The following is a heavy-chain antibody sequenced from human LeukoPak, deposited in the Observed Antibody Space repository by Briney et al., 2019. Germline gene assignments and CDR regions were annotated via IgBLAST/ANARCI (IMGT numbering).Heavy chain of an antibody. Sequence: SETLSLTCTVSGGSISSSSYYWGWIRQPPGKGLEWIGEINHSGSTNYNPSLKSRVTISIDTSKNQFSLKLSSVTAADTAVYYCARLSGYGLHYYYYMDVWGSGTTVTVSS. D-gene: IGHD5-12*01. CDR2: INHSGST. J-gene: IGHJ6*03. CDR1: GGSISSSSYY. CDR3: ARLSGYGLHYYYYMDV. V-gene: IGHV4-39*07.